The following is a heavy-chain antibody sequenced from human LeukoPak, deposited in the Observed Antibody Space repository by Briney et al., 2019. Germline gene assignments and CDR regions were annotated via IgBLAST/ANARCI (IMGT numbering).Heavy chain of an antibody. Sequence: PSETLSLTCTVSGYSISSGYYWGWIRQPPGKALEWIGNIYHSGSTYYNPSLKSRVTISVDASKNQFSLRLSSVTAADTAMYYCARVKVGVSTSLDHWGLGTLVTVSS. CDR2: IYHSGST. V-gene: IGHV4-38-2*02. CDR1: GYSISSGYY. D-gene: IGHD1-26*01. CDR3: ARVKVGVSTSLDH. J-gene: IGHJ4*02.